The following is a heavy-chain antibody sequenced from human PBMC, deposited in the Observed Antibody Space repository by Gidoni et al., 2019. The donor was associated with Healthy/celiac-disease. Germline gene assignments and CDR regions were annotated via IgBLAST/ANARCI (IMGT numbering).Heavy chain of an antibody. D-gene: IGHD1-20*01. CDR2: ISGSGGST. CDR3: ANNWNRPYNWFDP. CDR1: GFTFSSDA. V-gene: IGHV3-23*01. Sequence: EVQLLESGGGLVQPGGSLRLSCAASGFTFSSDAMSWVRQAAGKGREWVSAISGSGGSTYYADAVKGRFTISRDNYKNTLYLQMNSLRAEDTAVYYCANNWNRPYNWFDPWGQGTLVTVSS. J-gene: IGHJ5*02.